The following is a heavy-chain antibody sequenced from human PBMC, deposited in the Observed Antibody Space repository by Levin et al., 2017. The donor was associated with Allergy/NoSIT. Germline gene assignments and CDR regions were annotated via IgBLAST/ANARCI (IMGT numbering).Heavy chain of an antibody. Sequence: SCAASGFTFNSYGMHWVRQSPGKGLEWAAAIWYDGSNEYYADSVKGRFTISRDNSKNTLYLQMNSLRVEDTAMYYCARSRGLEGFEGTNYDYWGQGTLVTVSS. CDR3: ARSRGLEGFEGTNYDY. CDR2: IWYDGSNE. D-gene: IGHD3-10*01. CDR1: GFTFNSYG. V-gene: IGHV3-33*01. J-gene: IGHJ4*02.